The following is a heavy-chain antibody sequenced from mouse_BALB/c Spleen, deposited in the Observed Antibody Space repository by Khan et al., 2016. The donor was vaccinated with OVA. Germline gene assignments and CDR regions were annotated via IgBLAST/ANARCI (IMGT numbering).Heavy chain of an antibody. V-gene: IGHV1-15*01. CDR3: TSRYYGSRYGFAY. CDR2: IDPEAGVT. D-gene: IGHD1-1*01. Sequence: QVQLQQSGAELVRPGASVTLSCKASGYTFTDYEMHWVKQTPVHGLEWIGAIDPEAGVTAYNQMFKGKATLTADKSSTTAYMELSSLTSEGSAVYEGTSRYYGSRYGFAYWGQGTLVTVSA. J-gene: IGHJ3*01. CDR1: GYTFTDYE.